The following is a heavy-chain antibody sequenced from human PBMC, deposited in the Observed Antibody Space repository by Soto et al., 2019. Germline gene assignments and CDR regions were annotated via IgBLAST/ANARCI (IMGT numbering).Heavy chain of an antibody. CDR2: ISGSADST. Sequence: EVQLLESGGGLVQPGGSLRLSFASSGFTFSSFALNWVLQAPGKGLEWVSIISGSADSTFYADSVKGRFTISRDNSKNMLYLQINSLRAEDTPVYYCAKTRGAMIYAISLYSMDVWGQGTTVTVSS. V-gene: IGHV3-23*01. J-gene: IGHJ6*02. D-gene: IGHD2-8*01. CDR1: GFTFSSFA. CDR3: AKTRGAMIYAISLYSMDV.